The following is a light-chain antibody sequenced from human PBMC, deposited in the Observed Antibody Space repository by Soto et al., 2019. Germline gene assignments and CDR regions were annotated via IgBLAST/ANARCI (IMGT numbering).Light chain of an antibody. CDR2: LGS. CDR3: MQAIHSPIT. J-gene: IGKJ5*01. CDR1: QSLLHSNGYNY. Sequence: TVMSHSPLALPVTPGEPASISCRSSQSLLHSNGYNYLDWYLQKPGQSPQLLIYLGSNRASGVPDRFSGSGSGTDFTLKISRVEAEDVGVYYCMQAIHSPITFGQGARLEIK. V-gene: IGKV2-28*01.